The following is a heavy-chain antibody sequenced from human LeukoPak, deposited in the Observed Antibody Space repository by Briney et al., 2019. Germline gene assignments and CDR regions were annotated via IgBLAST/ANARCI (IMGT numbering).Heavy chain of an antibody. CDR2: MSYSGSST. CDR3: ARDYYGSGDY. D-gene: IGHD3-10*01. CDR1: GFTFSSYA. J-gene: IGHJ4*02. V-gene: IGHV3-23*01. Sequence: PGGSLRLSCAASGFTFSSYAMNWVRQAPGKGLEWVSAMSYSGSSTYYADSVKGRFTISRDNVKNTLYLQMNSLRAEDTAVYYCARDYYGSGDYWGQGTLVTVSS.